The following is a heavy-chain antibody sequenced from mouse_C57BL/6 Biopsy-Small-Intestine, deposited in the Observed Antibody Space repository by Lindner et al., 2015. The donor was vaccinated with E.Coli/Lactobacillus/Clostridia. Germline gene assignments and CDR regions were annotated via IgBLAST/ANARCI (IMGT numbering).Heavy chain of an antibody. CDR1: GFNIKDYY. CDR2: IDPENGDT. Sequence: VQLQESGAELVKPGASVKLSCTASGFNIKDYYMHWVKQRTEQGLEWIGRIDPENGDTEYASKFQGKATITADTSSNTAYLQLSSLTSEDTAVYYCTTGYYYGSSYRYFDYWGQGTTLTVSS. V-gene: IGHV14-1*01. D-gene: IGHD1-1*01. J-gene: IGHJ2*01. CDR3: TTGYYYGSSYRYFDY.